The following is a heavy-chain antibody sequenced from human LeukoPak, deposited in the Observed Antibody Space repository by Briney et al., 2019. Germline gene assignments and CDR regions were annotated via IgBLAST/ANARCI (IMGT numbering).Heavy chain of an antibody. V-gene: IGHV3-30-3*01. J-gene: IGHJ4*02. CDR1: GFTFSSYA. Sequence: GGSLRLSCAASGFTFSSYAMHWVRQAPGKGLEWVAVISYDGSNKYYADSVKGRFTISRDNSKNTLYLQMNSLRAEDTAVYYCARAPGYVFDYWGQGTLVTVSS. CDR3: ARAPGYVFDY. D-gene: IGHD5-18*01. CDR2: ISYDGSNK.